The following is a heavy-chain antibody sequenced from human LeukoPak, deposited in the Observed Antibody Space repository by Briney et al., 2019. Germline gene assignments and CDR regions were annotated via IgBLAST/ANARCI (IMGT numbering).Heavy chain of an antibody. D-gene: IGHD1-7*01. V-gene: IGHV3-48*03. CDR2: ISSSGNTV. CDR3: ARNWNWDYYFDY. Sequence: PGGSLRLSCVASGFXFSSYEINWVRQAPGKGLEWVSYISSSGNTVYYADSVKGRFTISRDNAKNSLYLQMNSLRAEDTAVYYCARNWNWDYYFDYWGQGTLVTVSS. CDR1: GFXFSSYE. J-gene: IGHJ4*02.